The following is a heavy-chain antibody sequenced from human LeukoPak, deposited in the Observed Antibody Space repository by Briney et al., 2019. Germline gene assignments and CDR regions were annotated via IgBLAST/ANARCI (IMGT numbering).Heavy chain of an antibody. Sequence: GGSLRLSCAASGFNVGYYSMNWVRQAPGKGLEWVSYISFSNSTLYYADSVRGRFTISRDNAKNSLYLQMNSLRAEDSAVYYCARSIGLTGGGVDVWGRGTTVTVSS. D-gene: IGHD3-9*01. CDR2: ISFSNSTL. CDR3: ARSIGLTGGGVDV. V-gene: IGHV3-48*04. CDR1: GFNVGYYS. J-gene: IGHJ6*02.